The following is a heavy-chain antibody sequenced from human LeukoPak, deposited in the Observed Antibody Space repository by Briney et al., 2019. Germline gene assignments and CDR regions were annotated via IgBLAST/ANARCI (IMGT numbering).Heavy chain of an antibody. Sequence: GGSLRLSCAASGLTVSSNFMSWVRQAPGKGLEWVSVIHSDGRTFYPDTVKGRFTVSRDNSNDMLFLQMNSLRAEDTAVYYCARDVGGMATGYFDCWGQGTPVTVSS. J-gene: IGHJ4*02. V-gene: IGHV3-66*02. CDR1: GLTVSSNF. CDR3: ARDVGGMATGYFDC. D-gene: IGHD5-12*01. CDR2: IHSDGRT.